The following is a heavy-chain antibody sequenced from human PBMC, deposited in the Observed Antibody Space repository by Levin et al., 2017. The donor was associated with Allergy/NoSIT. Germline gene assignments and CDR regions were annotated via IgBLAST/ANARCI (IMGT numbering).Heavy chain of an antibody. CDR3: AKGLNWGSPNTFDY. V-gene: IGHV3-9*01. D-gene: IGHD7-27*01. CDR1: GFTFGDYA. J-gene: IGHJ4*02. CDR2: INWNRDKI. Sequence: PGGSLRLSCAASGFTFGDYAMHWVRQAPGKGLEWVSGINWNRDKIGYADSVRARFTISRDNAKNSLYLQMNSLGPEDTALYYCAKGLNWGSPNTFDYWGQGNPG.